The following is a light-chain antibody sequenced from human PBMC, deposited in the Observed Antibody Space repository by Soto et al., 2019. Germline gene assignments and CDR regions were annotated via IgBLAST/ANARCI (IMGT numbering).Light chain of an antibody. CDR1: SSDVGGYNF. CDR2: DVT. V-gene: IGLV2-11*01. Sequence: QSALTQPRSVCGSPGQSVTISCTGTSSDVGGYNFVSWYQQHPGKAPKLMIYDVTKRPSGVPDRFSGSKSGNTASLTISGLQAEDEADYYCCSYAGSYIPYVFGTGTKVTVL. J-gene: IGLJ1*01. CDR3: CSYAGSYIPYV.